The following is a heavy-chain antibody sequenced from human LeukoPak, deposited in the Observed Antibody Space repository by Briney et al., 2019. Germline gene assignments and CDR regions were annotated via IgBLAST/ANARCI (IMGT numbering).Heavy chain of an antibody. CDR2: IWFDGNDK. J-gene: IGHJ4*02. CDR1: GFTFRNYA. D-gene: IGHD3-22*01. CDR3: ARTAGIYDASAYVTY. V-gene: IGHV3-33*01. Sequence: GRSLRLSCAASGFTFRNYAMHWVRQAPGKGLEWVALIWFDGNDKYYADSVKGRFTISRDNLEYTLSLQMNSLRAEDTALYFCARTAGIYDASAYVTYWGQGTLVTVSS.